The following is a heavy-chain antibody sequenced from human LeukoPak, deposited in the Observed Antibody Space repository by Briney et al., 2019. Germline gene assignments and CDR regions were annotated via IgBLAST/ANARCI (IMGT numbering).Heavy chain of an antibody. CDR3: ARSLRSGIYSFYFDF. J-gene: IGHJ4*02. V-gene: IGHV4-4*09. D-gene: IGHD1-26*01. CDR1: DVSVSNSN. CDR2: IYTSGST. Sequence: SETLSLTCTVSDVSVSNSNWGWIRQPPGKGLEWIGHIYTSGSTNYNPSLRGRLTLSVDTSTNKFFLNLSSVTAADTAVYYCARSLRSGIYSFYFDFWGQGALVTVSS.